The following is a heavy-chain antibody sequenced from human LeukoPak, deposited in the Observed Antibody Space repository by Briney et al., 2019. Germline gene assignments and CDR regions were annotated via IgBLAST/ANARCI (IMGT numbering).Heavy chain of an antibody. D-gene: IGHD6-19*01. CDR3: ARVGYSSGWYSNYYGMDV. J-gene: IGHJ6*02. CDR2: INPSGGST. Sequence: ASVTVSCKASGYTFTSYYMHWVRQAPGQGLEWMGIINPSGGSTSYAQKFQGRVTMTRDTSTSTVYMELSSLRSEDTAVYYCARVGYSSGWYSNYYGMDVWGQGTTVTVSS. V-gene: IGHV1-46*01. CDR1: GYTFTSYY.